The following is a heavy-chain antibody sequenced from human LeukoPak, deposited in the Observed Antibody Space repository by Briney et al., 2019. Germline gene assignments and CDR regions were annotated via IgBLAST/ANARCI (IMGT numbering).Heavy chain of an antibody. CDR2: ISSSSSYI. J-gene: IGHJ6*03. CDR3: ASHPNAAAGLYYYYYMDV. Sequence: GGTLRLSCAASGFTFSSYSMNWVRHGPAPGLEWVSSISSSSSYIYYADSAKGRFTISRDNAKNSLYLQMNSLRAEDTAVYYCASHPNAAAGLYYYYYMDVWGKVTTVTVSS. D-gene: IGHD6-13*01. CDR1: GFTFSSYS. V-gene: IGHV3-21*01.